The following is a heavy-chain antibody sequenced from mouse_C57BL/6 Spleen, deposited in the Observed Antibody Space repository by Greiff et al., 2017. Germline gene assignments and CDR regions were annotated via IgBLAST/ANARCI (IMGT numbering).Heavy chain of an antibody. CDR1: GYTFTSYW. CDR2: IHPNSGST. J-gene: IGHJ2*01. V-gene: IGHV1-64*01. D-gene: IGHD2-4*01. CDR3: ARYGNYDDYDGRGVDY. Sequence: QVQLQQPGAELVKPGASVKLSCKASGYTFTSYWMHWVKQRPGQGLEWIGMIHPNSGSTNYNEKFKSKATLTVDKFSSTAYMQLSSLTSEDSAFYYCARYGNYDDYDGRGVDYWGQGTTLTVSS.